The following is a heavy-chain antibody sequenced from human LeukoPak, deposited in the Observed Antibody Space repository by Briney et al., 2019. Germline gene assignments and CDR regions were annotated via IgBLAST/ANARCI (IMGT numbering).Heavy chain of an antibody. CDR1: GFTFSDYE. CDR2: ISYTGQTI. Sequence: PGGSLRLSCAASGFTFSDYEMNWVRQAPGKGLEWVSFISYTGQTIQYADSVKGRFTISRDNAKNSLYLQMNSLRAEDTAVYYCARVSRRYDSSGYYSLADYWGQGTLVTVSS. CDR3: ARVSRRYDSSGYYSLADY. D-gene: IGHD3-22*01. V-gene: IGHV3-48*03. J-gene: IGHJ4*02.